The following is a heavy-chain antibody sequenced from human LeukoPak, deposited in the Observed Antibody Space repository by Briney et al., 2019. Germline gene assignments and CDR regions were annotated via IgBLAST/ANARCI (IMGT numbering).Heavy chain of an antibody. Sequence: PGGSLRLSCAASGFTFSSYAMSWLRQAPGKGLEWVSAISGSGGTTYYADSVKGRFTVSRDNSKNTLYLQMNSLRAEDTAVYYCAKEGGTSYNAFDIWGQGTMVTVSS. CDR3: AKEGGTSYNAFDI. CDR1: GFTFSSYA. V-gene: IGHV3-23*01. D-gene: IGHD1-26*01. CDR2: ISGSGGTT. J-gene: IGHJ3*02.